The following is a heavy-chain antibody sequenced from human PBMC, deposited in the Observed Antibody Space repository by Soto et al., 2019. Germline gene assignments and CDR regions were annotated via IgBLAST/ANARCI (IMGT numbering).Heavy chain of an antibody. CDR3: ARLYVATGDNWLDP. CDR2: IYYSGST. CDR1: GGSISSSSYY. D-gene: IGHD5-12*01. Sequence: PSETLSLTCTVSGGSISSSSYYWGWIRQPPGKGLEWIGSIYYSGSTYYNPSLKSRVTISVDTSKNQFSLKLSSVTAADTAVYYCARLYVATGDNWLDPWGQGTLVTVSS. V-gene: IGHV4-39*01. J-gene: IGHJ5*02.